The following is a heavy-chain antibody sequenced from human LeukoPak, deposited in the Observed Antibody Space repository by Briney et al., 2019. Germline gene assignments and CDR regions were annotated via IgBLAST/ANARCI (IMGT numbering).Heavy chain of an antibody. Sequence: SGAALVHPSPALTLTCTFSGLSRSTRGLWVSWIRQPPVKALGWLAHIEWDDDKYYSTSLNTRLTISKDTTKNQVVLTMTNMEPVDTATYYCARIRVVGPAATEHYYYFDYWGQGTLVTVSS. J-gene: IGHJ4*02. CDR1: GLSRSTRGLW. V-gene: IGHV2-70*01. CDR2: IEWDDDK. CDR3: ARIRVVGPAATEHYYYFDY. D-gene: IGHD2-2*01.